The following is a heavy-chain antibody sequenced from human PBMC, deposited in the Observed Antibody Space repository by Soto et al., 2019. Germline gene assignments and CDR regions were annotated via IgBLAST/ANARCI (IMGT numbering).Heavy chain of an antibody. J-gene: IGHJ4*02. D-gene: IGHD6-19*01. CDR1: GYTCTSYD. CDR2: MNPNSGNT. Sequence: QVQLVQSGAEVKKPGASVKVSCKASGYTCTSYDINWVRQATGQGLEWMGWMNPNSGNTGYAQKFQGRVTMTRNTSISTAYMELSSLRSEDTAVYYCRLGYSSGLYLYYFDYWGQGTLVTVSS. V-gene: IGHV1-8*01. CDR3: RLGYSSGLYLYYFDY.